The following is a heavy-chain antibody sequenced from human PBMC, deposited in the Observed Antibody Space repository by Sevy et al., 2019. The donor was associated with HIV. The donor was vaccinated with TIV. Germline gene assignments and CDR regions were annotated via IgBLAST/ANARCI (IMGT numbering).Heavy chain of an antibody. J-gene: IGHJ1*01. V-gene: IGHV4-34*01. CDR3: ARGRGNSPGYFQH. CDR2: INHSGST. CDR1: GGSFSGYY. D-gene: IGHD3-10*01. Sequence: SETLSLTCAVYGGSFSGYYWSWIRQPPGKGLEWIGEINHSGSTNYNPSLKSRVTISVDTSKNQFSLKLSSVTAADTAVYYCARGRGNSPGYFQHWGQGTLVTVSS.